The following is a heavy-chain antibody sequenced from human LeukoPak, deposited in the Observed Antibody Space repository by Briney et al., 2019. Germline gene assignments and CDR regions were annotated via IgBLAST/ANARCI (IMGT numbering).Heavy chain of an antibody. V-gene: IGHV1-69*13. CDR3: ARSYYYDSTNIDAFDI. D-gene: IGHD3-22*01. CDR1: GYTFTSYD. J-gene: IGHJ3*02. Sequence: SVKVSCKASGYTFTSYDINWVRQAPGQGLEWMGGIIPIFGTANYAQKFQGRVTITADESTSTAYMELSSLRSEDTAVYYCARSYYYDSTNIDAFDIWGQGTMVTVSS. CDR2: IIPIFGTA.